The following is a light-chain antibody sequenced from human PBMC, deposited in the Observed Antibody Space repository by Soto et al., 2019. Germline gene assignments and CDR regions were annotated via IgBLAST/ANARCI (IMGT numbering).Light chain of an antibody. V-gene: IGLV2-23*01. J-gene: IGLJ2*01. CDR2: EGS. CDR3: CSYAGSSTSYVV. Sequence: QSVLTKPATVSGSPGQSITISCTGTSRDVGSYNLVSWYQQHPGKAPKLMIYEGSKRPSGVSNRFSGSKSGNTASLTISGLQAEDEADYYCCSYAGSSTSYVVFGGGTKLTVL. CDR1: SRDVGSYNL.